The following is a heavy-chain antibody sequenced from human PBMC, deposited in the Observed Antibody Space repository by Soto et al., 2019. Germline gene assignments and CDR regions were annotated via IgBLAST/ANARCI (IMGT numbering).Heavy chain of an antibody. V-gene: IGHV1-18*01. D-gene: IGHD3-10*01. J-gene: IGHJ3*02. CDR2: ISPYNGNT. CDR1: GYSFTSFG. Sequence: QVQLVQSGAEVKKPGASVKVSCKASGYSFTSFGIIWVRQAPGQGLEWMGWISPYNGNTYYAQRLQGRVTMTTDTATTTTYMELRSLRSDDTAVYYCARSLRYLSGSYDKDDFDIWGQGTMVTVSS. CDR3: ARSLRYLSGSYDKDDFDI.